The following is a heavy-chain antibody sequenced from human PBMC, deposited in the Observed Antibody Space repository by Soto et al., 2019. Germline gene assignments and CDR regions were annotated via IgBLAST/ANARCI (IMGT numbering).Heavy chain of an antibody. V-gene: IGHV1-58*02. CDR1: GFTFTISA. J-gene: IGHJ4*02. CDR2: IVVGSGNT. CDR3: AAVLYYDFWSGHFDY. D-gene: IGHD3-3*01. Sequence: SVKVSCKASGFTFTISAMQWVRQARGQRLEWIGWIVVGSGNTNYAQKFQERVTITRDMSTSTAYMELSSLRSEDTAVYYCAAVLYYDFWSGHFDYWGQGTLVTVSS.